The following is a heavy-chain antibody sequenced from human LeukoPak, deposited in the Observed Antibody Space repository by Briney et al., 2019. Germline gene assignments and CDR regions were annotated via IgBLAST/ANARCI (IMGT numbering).Heavy chain of an antibody. V-gene: IGHV3-66*01. CDR1: GFTVSSNY. J-gene: IGHJ6*03. D-gene: IGHD4-11*01. Sequence: GGSLRLSCAASGFTVSSNYMSWVRQAPGKGLEWVSIIYSGGSTYYADSVKGRFTISRDNSKNTLYLQMNSLRAEDTAVYYCXXXRTGQQLISRKEYYYMDVWGKGTTVTISS. CDR2: IYSGGST. CDR3: XXXRTGQQLISRKEYYYMDV.